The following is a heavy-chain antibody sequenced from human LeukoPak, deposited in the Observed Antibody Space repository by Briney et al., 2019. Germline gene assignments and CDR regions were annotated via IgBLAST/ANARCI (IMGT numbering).Heavy chain of an antibody. D-gene: IGHD5-24*01. J-gene: IGHJ4*02. CDR3: ARERTTIVSGTTIGAY. V-gene: IGHV3-48*03. CDR1: GFTFSSYE. Sequence: PGGSLRLSCAASGFTFSSYEMNWVRQAPGKGLEWVSSISRSATTIYYADSVKGRFTISRDNAKNSLYLQMNSLRADDTAVYYCARERTTIVSGTTIGAYWGQGTLVTVSS. CDR2: ISRSATTI.